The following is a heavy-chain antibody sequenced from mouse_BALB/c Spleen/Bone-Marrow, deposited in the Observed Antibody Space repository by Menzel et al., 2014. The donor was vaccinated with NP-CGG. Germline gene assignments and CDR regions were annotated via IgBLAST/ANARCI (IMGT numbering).Heavy chain of an antibody. J-gene: IGHJ4*01. CDR1: GYTFTDKW. CDR2: IDTSDSYT. D-gene: IGHD2-4*01. Sequence: QVQLQQSGAELGMPGASVKMSCKASGYTFTDKWMYWVKQRPGQGLEWIGAIDTSDSYTNYNQKFMGKASLTVDASSSTAYMRVSSLTSDDSAVYYCARGGHDFSLDYWGQGTSVTVSS. V-gene: IGHV1-69*01. CDR3: ARGGHDFSLDY.